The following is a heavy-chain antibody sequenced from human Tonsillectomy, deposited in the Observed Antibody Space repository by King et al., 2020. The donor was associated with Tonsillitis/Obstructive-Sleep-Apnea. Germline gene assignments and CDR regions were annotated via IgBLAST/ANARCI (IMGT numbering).Heavy chain of an antibody. D-gene: IGHD3-9*01. CDR2: IYDSGSI. V-gene: IGHV4-59*01. CDR3: ARERGYDILTGYIPFDI. Sequence: QLQESGPGLVKPSETLSLTCTVSGVSISSYYWSWIRQPPGTGLEWIGYIYDSGSINYNPSLKSRVTISVDTSKNHFSLKLSSVTAADTAVYYCARERGYDILTGYIPFDIWGQGTMVTVSS. J-gene: IGHJ3*02. CDR1: GVSISSYY.